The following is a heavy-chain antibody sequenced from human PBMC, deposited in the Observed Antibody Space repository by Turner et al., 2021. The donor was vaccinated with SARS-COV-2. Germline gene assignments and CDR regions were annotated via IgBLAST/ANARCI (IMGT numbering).Heavy chain of an antibody. D-gene: IGHD3-9*01. CDR3: ARDLNYYGMDV. CDR2: IYSGGST. CDR1: GVTVSSNY. V-gene: IGHV3-53*04. Sequence: EVQLVESGGGLVQPGGSLRLSCAASGVTVSSNYMSWVRQAPGKGLEGVSVIYSGGSTYYADSVKGRFTISRHNSKNTLYLKMNSLRAEDTAVYYCARDLNYYGMDVWGQGTTVTVSS. J-gene: IGHJ6*02.